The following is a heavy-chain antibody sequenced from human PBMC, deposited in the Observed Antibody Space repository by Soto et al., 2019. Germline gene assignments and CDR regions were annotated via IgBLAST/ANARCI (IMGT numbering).Heavy chain of an antibody. D-gene: IGHD4-17*01. CDR1: GGSIGSYH. V-gene: IGHV4-59*01. CDR2: VYYTGTT. CDR3: ARDTVLTGMFDF. J-gene: IGHJ4*02. Sequence: TXGTLSLTFTVSGGSIGSYHWSWVRQPPGKGLEWIASVYYTGTTNYNPSLGSRVTISIDAPENQISLKLTSVTAADTAFYYCARDTVLTGMFDFWGQGTLVTVPS.